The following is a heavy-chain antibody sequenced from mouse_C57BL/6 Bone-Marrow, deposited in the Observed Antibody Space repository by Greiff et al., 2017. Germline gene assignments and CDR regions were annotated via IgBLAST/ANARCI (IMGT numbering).Heavy chain of an antibody. D-gene: IGHD1-1*01. CDR1: GYTFTSYW. CDR3: ASAVGGGDYAMGY. J-gene: IGHJ4*01. Sequence: VKLQQPGAELVKPGASVKMSCKASGYTFTSYWITWVKQRPGQGLEWIGDIYPGSGSTNYNEKFKSKATLNIHTSSSTAYVQLSGLTSEDSAVYYCASAVGGGDYAMGYWGKGATVTVSS. V-gene: IGHV1-55*01. CDR2: IYPGSGST.